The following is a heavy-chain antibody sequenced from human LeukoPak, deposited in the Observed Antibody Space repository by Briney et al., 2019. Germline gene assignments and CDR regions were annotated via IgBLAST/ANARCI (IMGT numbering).Heavy chain of an antibody. J-gene: IGHJ4*02. V-gene: IGHV3-48*03. D-gene: IGHD3-22*01. Sequence: PGGPLRLSCAASGFTFSSYEMNWVRQAPGKGLEWVSYISSSGSTIYYADSVKGRFTISRDNAKNSLYLQMNSLRAEDTAVYYCARDYYDSSGYYYFDYWGQGTLVTVSS. CDR1: GFTFSSYE. CDR2: ISSSGSTI. CDR3: ARDYYDSSGYYYFDY.